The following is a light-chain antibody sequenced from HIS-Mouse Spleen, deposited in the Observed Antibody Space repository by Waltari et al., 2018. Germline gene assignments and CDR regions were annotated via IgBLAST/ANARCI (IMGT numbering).Light chain of an antibody. J-gene: IGKJ2*01. V-gene: IGKV1-33*01. CDR2: DAS. CDR3: QQYDNLPYT. Sequence: DIQMTQSPSSLSASVGDSVTITCQASQDISNYLNWYKQKPGKAPKLLIYDASNLETGVPSRFSGSGSGTDFTFTISSLQPEDIATYYCQQYDNLPYTFGQGTKLEIK. CDR1: QDISNY.